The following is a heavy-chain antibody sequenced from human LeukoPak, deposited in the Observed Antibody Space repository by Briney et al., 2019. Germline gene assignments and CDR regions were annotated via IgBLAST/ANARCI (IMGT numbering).Heavy chain of an antibody. CDR2: IWADGAP. D-gene: IGHD6-6*01. CDR3: ARLTGAARGAFDI. V-gene: IGHV4-61*02. Sequence: SETLSLTCTVSGDSISSGNYYWSWIRQPAGKGLEWIGRIWADGAPTYRPSLKSRVTISVDTSKNQFSLKLGSVTAADTALYYCARLTGAARGAFDIWGQGTMVTVSS. CDR1: GDSISSGNYY. J-gene: IGHJ3*02.